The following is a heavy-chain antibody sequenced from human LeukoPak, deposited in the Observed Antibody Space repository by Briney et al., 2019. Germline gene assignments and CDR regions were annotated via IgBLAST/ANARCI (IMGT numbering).Heavy chain of an antibody. J-gene: IGHJ4*02. D-gene: IGHD5-24*01. Sequence: PSETLSLTCTVSGGSISSSSYYWGWIRQPPGKGLEWIGSIYYSGSTYYNPSLKSRVTISADTSKNQFSLKLSSVTAADTAVYYCARDLLSKLDLEMATIGEFWGQGTLVTVSS. CDR1: GGSISSSSYY. V-gene: IGHV4-39*07. CDR2: IYYSGST. CDR3: ARDLLSKLDLEMATIGEF.